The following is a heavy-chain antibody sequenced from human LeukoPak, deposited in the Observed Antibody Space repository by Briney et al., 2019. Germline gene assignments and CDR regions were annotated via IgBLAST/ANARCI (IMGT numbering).Heavy chain of an antibody. CDR3: ARGQWGDILTGPRPYMMDV. D-gene: IGHD3-9*01. J-gene: IGHJ6*04. V-gene: IGHV4-39*07. CDR2: INHSGST. Sequence: PSETLSLTCTVSGGSISSSSYYWGWIRQPPGKGLEWIGEINHSGSTNYNPSLKSRVTISVDTSKNQFSLKLSSVTAADTAVYYCARGQWGDILTGPRPYMMDVWGEGTTVTVSS. CDR1: GGSISSSSYY.